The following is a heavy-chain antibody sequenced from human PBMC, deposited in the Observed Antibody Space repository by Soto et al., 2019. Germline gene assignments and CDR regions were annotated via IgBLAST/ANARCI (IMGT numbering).Heavy chain of an antibody. CDR3: GRVAVTDGQGAFDY. CDR1: GFTFSSYS. CDR2: ISYDGSNK. J-gene: IGHJ4*02. V-gene: IGHV3-30-3*01. Sequence: GGSLRLSCAASGFTFSSYSMHWVRHAPGKGLEWVAVISYDGSNKYYADSVKGRFTISRDNSKNTLYLQMNSLRAEDTAVYYCGRVAVTDGQGAFDYWGQGTRATVSS. D-gene: IGHD2-21*01.